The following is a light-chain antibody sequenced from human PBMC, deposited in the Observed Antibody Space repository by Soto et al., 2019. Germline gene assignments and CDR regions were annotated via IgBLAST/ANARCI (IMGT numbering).Light chain of an antibody. J-gene: IGKJ5*01. CDR3: QQYDSSPIT. V-gene: IGKV3-20*01. CDR2: GTS. CDR1: RQGSSSY. Sequence: VLTQSPGPLTLSPAARATPSCRAARQGSSSYLAWYQQRPGQAPRLLISGTSRRATGIPARFSGSGSGTDFTLTISRLEPEDFALYYCQQYDSSPITFGQGTRLEIK.